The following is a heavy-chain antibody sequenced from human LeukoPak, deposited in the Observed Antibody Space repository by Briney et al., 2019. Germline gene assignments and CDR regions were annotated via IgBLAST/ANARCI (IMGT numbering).Heavy chain of an antibody. CDR2: ISGSGGST. V-gene: IGHV3-23*01. CDR3: AKQWELTMVVQALDI. CDR1: GFTFRRSA. J-gene: IGHJ3*02. Sequence: GGSLRLSCAASGFTFRRSAMTWVRQVPGKGLEWVSAISGSGGSTYYADSVKGRFTISRDNSKNTLYLQMNSLRAEDTAVYYCAKQWELTMVVQALDIWGQGTMVTVSS. D-gene: IGHD1-26*01.